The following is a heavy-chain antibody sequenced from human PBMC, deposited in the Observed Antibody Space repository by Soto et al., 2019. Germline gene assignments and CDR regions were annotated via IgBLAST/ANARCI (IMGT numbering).Heavy chain of an antibody. CDR3: ARGYHVSYVYYGMDV. V-gene: IGHV1-69*01. CDR1: GGTFSSYA. J-gene: IGHJ6*02. D-gene: IGHD2-2*01. Sequence: QVQLVQSGAEVKKPGSSVKVSCKASGGTFSSYAISWVRQAPGQGLEWMGGIIPIFGTSNYAQKFQGRGTITADESTSTADVELSSLRSEDTAVYYCARGYHVSYVYYGMDVWGQGTTVTVSS. CDR2: IIPIFGTS.